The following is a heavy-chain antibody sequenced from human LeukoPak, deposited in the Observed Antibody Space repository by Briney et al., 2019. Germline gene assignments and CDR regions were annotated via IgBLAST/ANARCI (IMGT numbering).Heavy chain of an antibody. CDR1: GFTFSSYAM. Sequence: PGGSLRLSCAASGFTFSSYAMSWVRQAPGKGLEWIGEIYHSGSTNYNPSLKSRVTISVDKSKNQFSLKLSSVTAADTAVYYCARGHKGSGYSSYYFDYWGQGTLVTVSS. V-gene: IGHV4-4*02. CDR2: IYHSGST. J-gene: IGHJ4*02. D-gene: IGHD3-22*01. CDR3: ARGHKGSGYSSYYFDY.